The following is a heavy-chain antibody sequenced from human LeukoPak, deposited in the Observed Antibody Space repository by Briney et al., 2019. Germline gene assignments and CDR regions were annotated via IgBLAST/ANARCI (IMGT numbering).Heavy chain of an antibody. CDR3: ARGLRSSSWYGGGYFDY. J-gene: IGHJ4*02. CDR2: IFRSGST. V-gene: IGHV4-38-2*01. Sequence: SETLSLTCAVSGYSISSGYYWGWIRQPPGKGLEWIGSIFRSGSTHYHPSLKSRVTISVDTSKNQFSLKLSSVTAADTAVYYCARGLRSSSWYGGGYFDYWGQGTLVTVSS. CDR1: GYSISSGYY. D-gene: IGHD6-13*01.